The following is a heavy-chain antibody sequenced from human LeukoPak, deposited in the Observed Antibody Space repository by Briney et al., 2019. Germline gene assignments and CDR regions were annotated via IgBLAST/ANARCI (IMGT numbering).Heavy chain of an antibody. CDR3: ASGGSSTFDY. J-gene: IGHJ4*02. CDR2: IYYSGTT. V-gene: IGHV4-39*07. CDR1: GGSITNDNYY. Sequence: SETLSLTCTVSGGSITNDNYYWAWIRQPPGKGLEWIGSIYYSGTTYDNPTLKSRVTISVDTSKNQFSLKLSSVTAADTAVYYCASGGSSTFDYWGQGTLVTVSS. D-gene: IGHD6-13*01.